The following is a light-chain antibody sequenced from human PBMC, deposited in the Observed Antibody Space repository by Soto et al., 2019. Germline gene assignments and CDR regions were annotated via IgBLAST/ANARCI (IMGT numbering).Light chain of an antibody. Sequence: QSVLTQPXXXXXXXXXRXXXXXXXXSSNXGXXXXVHWXQQLXGTAXXLIIYRNNYRPSGVPDRFSASKSGTSASLAITGXXXEDEAEYYCQSYDSGLRGWAFGGGTKLTVL. V-gene: IGLV1-40*01. CDR1: SSNXGXXXX. CDR2: RNN. CDR3: QSYDSGLRGWA. J-gene: IGLJ3*02.